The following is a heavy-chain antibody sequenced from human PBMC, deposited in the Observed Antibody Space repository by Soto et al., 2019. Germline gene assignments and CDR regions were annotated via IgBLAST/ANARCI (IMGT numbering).Heavy chain of an antibody. D-gene: IGHD2-2*01. CDR2: IIPIPGTA. J-gene: IGHJ6*02. CDR1: GGTFSSYA. V-gene: IGHV1-69*01. Sequence: QVQLVQSGAEVKKPGSSVKVSCKASGGTFSSYAISWVRQAPGQGLEWMGGIIPIPGTANYAQKFQGRVTITADESTSTAYMELSSLRSEDTAVYYCARSQGSSTSLEIYYYYYYGMDVWGQGTTVTV. CDR3: ARSQGSSTSLEIYYYYYYGMDV.